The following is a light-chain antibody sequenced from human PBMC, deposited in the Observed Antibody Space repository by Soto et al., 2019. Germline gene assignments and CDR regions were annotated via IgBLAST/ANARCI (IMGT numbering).Light chain of an antibody. Sequence: QSALTQPASVSGSPGQSITISCTGISSDVADYKSVSWYQQHPGKAPKLMIYDVNNRPSGVSNRFSGSKSGNTASLTISGLQAEDEADYYSSSYTVRTTLDVFGTGTKLTVL. V-gene: IGLV2-14*01. CDR3: SSYTVRTTLDV. CDR1: SSDVADYKS. J-gene: IGLJ1*01. CDR2: DVN.